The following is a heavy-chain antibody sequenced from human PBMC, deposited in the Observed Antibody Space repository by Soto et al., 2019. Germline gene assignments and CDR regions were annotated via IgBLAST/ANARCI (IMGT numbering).Heavy chain of an antibody. Sequence: SLRLSCAASGFIFSTYSMDWVRQAPGKGLEWVASISPSGSYMYYGDSLKGRFTVSRDNAKNSLYLQMDSLRADDTAIYYCARFGLVTFDCWGQGTLVTVSS. J-gene: IGHJ4*02. V-gene: IGHV3-21*01. CDR3: ARFGLVTFDC. CDR2: ISPSGSYM. D-gene: IGHD3-3*01. CDR1: GFIFSTYS.